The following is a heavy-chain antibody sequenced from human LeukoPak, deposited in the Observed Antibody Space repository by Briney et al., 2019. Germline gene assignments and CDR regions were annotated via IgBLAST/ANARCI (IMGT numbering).Heavy chain of an antibody. D-gene: IGHD5-18*01. J-gene: IGHJ4*02. CDR3: ARDLGYSYGIDY. Sequence: SETLSLTCTVSGGSISSYYWSWIRQPPGKGLEWIGYIYYSGSTNYNPSLKSRVTISVDTSKNQFSLKLSSVTAADTAVYYCARDLGYSYGIDYWARGTLVTVSS. CDR2: IYYSGST. CDR1: GGSISSYY. V-gene: IGHV4-59*01.